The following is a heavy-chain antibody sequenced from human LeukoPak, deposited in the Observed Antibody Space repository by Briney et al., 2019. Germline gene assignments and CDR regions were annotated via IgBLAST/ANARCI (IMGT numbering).Heavy chain of an antibody. CDR1: GFTFSSYS. Sequence: PGGSLRLSCAASGFTFSSYSMNWVRQAPGKGLEWVSSISVSSSYVYYADSVKGQFTISRDDAKNSLYLQMNSLRAEDTAAYYCATDPQDPYCSSSRCYAFDYWGQGTLVTVSS. J-gene: IGHJ4*02. D-gene: IGHD2-2*01. CDR2: ISVSSSYV. CDR3: ATDPQDPYCSSSRCYAFDY. V-gene: IGHV3-21*01.